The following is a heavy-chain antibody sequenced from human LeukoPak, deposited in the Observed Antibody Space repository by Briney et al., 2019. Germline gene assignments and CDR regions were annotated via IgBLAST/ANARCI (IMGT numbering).Heavy chain of an antibody. CDR2: ISSDGSNK. V-gene: IGHV3-30*01. CDR1: GFTFSNYA. D-gene: IGHD6-19*01. J-gene: IGHJ4*02. CDR3: ARVGVSGWSYYFDH. Sequence: GGSLRLSCAASGFTFSNYAIHWVRQAPGRGLEGVTGISSDGSNKYYADSVKGRFTISRDNSKNTVDLQMNSLRPEDTAVYYCARVGVSGWSYYFDHWGQGTLVTVSS.